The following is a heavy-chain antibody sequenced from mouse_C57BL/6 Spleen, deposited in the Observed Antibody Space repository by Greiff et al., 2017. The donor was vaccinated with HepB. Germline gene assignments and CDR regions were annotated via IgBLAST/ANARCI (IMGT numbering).Heavy chain of an antibody. Sequence: EVQVVESEGGLVQPGRSMKLSCTASGFTFSDYYMAWVRQVPEKGLEWVANINYDGSSTYYLDSLKSRFIISRDNAKNILYLQMSSLKSEDTATYYCARDGGMATTGFAYWGQGTLVTVSA. CDR2: INYDGSST. CDR3: ARDGGMATTGFAY. J-gene: IGHJ3*01. CDR1: GFTFSDYY. D-gene: IGHD2-12*01. V-gene: IGHV5-16*01.